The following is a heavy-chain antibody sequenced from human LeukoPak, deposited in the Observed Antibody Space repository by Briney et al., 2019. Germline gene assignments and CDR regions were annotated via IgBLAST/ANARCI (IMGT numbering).Heavy chain of an antibody. CDR3: ARGNGIAAENWFDP. D-gene: IGHD6-13*01. CDR2: IYHSGST. CDR1: GGSISSSNW. V-gene: IGHV4-4*02. Sequence: PSGTLSLTCAVSGGSISSSNWWSWVRQPPGKGLEWIGEIYHSGSTNYNPSLKSRVTISVDTSKNQFSLKLSSVTAADTAVYYCARGNGIAAENWFDPWGQGTLVTVSS. J-gene: IGHJ5*02.